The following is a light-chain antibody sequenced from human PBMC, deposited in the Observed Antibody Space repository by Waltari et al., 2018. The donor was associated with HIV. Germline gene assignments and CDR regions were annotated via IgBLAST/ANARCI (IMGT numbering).Light chain of an antibody. Sequence: DIQMTQSPSSLSASVGDRVIITCWASQSISTYLNWYQQKPGKAPKLLIYAASNLQSGVPSGFRGGGSGTDFSLTISSLQPEDFATYYCQQGYSSPYTFGQGTKVEIK. V-gene: IGKV1-39*01. CDR3: QQGYSSPYT. J-gene: IGKJ2*01. CDR2: AAS. CDR1: QSISTY.